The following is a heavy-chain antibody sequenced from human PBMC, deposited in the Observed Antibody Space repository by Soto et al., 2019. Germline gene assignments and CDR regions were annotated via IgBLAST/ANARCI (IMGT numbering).Heavy chain of an antibody. Sequence: GGSLRLSCVVSGLTFYSYGMSWVRQAPGKGLEWVSTINPSGGLTFYADSVKGRFTISRDNSKNTLYLQMNSLRAEDTAVYYCARVSYWGQGTLVTVSS. CDR3: ARVSY. J-gene: IGHJ4*02. CDR2: INPSGGLT. V-gene: IGHV3-23*01. CDR1: GLTFYSYG.